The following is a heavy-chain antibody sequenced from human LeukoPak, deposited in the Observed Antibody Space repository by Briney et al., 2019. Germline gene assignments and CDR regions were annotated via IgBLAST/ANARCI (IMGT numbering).Heavy chain of an antibody. CDR1: GGSFSGYY. Sequence: SETLSLTCALYGGSFSGYYWSWIRQPPGKGLEWMGEINHSGSTNYNPSLKSRVTISVDTSKNQFSLKLSSVTAADTAVYYCARGGVLRFLEWLPVAPEGFDPWGQGTLVTVSS. V-gene: IGHV4-34*01. CDR2: INHSGST. CDR3: ARGGVLRFLEWLPVAPEGFDP. J-gene: IGHJ5*02. D-gene: IGHD3-3*01.